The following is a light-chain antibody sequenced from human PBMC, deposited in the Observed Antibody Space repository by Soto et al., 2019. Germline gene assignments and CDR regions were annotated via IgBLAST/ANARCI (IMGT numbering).Light chain of an antibody. J-gene: IGKJ1*01. CDR1: QSISSY. CDR2: AAS. V-gene: IGKV1-39*01. Sequence: DLQMTQSPSSLSASVGDRVTITCRASQSISSYLNWYQQKPGKAPKLLIYAASSLQSGVPSRFSGSGSGTDFTLTISRLQPEDVATYYCQQSYSTPRTFGQGTKVEIK. CDR3: QQSYSTPRT.